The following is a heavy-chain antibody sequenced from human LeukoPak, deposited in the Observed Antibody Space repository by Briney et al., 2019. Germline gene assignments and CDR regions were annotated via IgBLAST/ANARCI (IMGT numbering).Heavy chain of an antibody. Sequence: SETLSLTCTVSGDSVSNGHYYWRWLRQPPGKALEWIAYIYYTGKTYYNPSLEGRVTILVDTSRNHFSVKLSSVTAADTAVYYCARSQNYYGSGDYWSQGTLVTVSS. CDR3: ARSQNYYGSGDY. D-gene: IGHD3-10*01. J-gene: IGHJ4*02. CDR1: GDSVSNGHYY. V-gene: IGHV4-61*03. CDR2: IYYTGKT.